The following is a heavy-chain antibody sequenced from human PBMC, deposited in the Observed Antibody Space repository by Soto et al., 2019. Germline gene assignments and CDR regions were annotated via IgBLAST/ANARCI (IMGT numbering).Heavy chain of an antibody. CDR3: AKSFGAIAATAFDM. V-gene: IGHV3-30*18. D-gene: IGHD2-15*01. CDR2: ISYDGSKK. CDR1: VFSFRGYA. Sequence: QEQLVESGGGVVQPGTSLRLSCAASVFSFRGYAMHWVRQAPGKGLEWVAVISYDGSKKYYADSVKGRFTISRDNSKNTLYLQMNSLRPEDTTVYYCAKSFGAIAATAFDMWGQGTMVTVSS. J-gene: IGHJ3*02.